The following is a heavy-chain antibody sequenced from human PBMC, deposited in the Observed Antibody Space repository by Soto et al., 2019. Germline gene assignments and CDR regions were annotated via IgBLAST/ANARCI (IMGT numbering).Heavy chain of an antibody. D-gene: IGHD2-15*01. J-gene: IGHJ4*02. CDR1: GGSISSGDYY. Sequence: SETLSLTCTVSGGSISSGDYYWSWIRQPPGKGLEWIGYIYYSGSTYYNPSLKSRVTISVDTSKNQFSLKLSSVTAADTAVYYCAREDSGCSGGSCYSGFYWGQGTLVTVSS. CDR2: IYYSGST. V-gene: IGHV4-30-4*01. CDR3: AREDSGCSGGSCYSGFY.